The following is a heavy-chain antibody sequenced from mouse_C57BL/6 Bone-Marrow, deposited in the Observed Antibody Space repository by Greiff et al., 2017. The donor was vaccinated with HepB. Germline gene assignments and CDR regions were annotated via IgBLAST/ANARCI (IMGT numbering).Heavy chain of an antibody. D-gene: IGHD1-1*01. CDR3: ARRGYGSSYPWFAY. CDR2: INPNNGGT. Sequence: EVQLVESGPELVKPGASVKIPCKASGYTFTDYNMDWVKQSHGKSLEWIGDINPNNGGTIYNQKFKGKATLTVDKSSSTAYMELRSLTSEDTAVYYCARRGYGSSYPWFAYWGQGTLVTVSA. CDR1: GYTFTDYN. J-gene: IGHJ3*01. V-gene: IGHV1-18*01.